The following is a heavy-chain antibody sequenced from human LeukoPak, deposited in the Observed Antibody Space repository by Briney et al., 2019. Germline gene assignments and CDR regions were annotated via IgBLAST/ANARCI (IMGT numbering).Heavy chain of an antibody. J-gene: IGHJ4*02. Sequence: ASVKVSCKASGYTFTDYWFHWVRQAPGQGLEWMGWVDPNSGGTTYAQKFQGRVTMTRVTSISTVYMELNSLTSDDTAVYYCARYRDGYNYGRYDYWGQGTLVTVSS. CDR3: ARYRDGYNYGRYDY. CDR2: VDPNSGGT. V-gene: IGHV1-2*02. CDR1: GYTFTDYW. D-gene: IGHD5-24*01.